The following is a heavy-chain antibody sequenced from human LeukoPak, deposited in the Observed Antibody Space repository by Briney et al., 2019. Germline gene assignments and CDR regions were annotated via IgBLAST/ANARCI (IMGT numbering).Heavy chain of an antibody. CDR3: ARRGGYDSGGHYFDY. CDR2: IIPIFGTA. Sequence: ASVKVSCKASGGTFSSYAISWVRQAPGQGLEWMGGIIPIFGTANYAQKFQGRVTITTDESTSTAYMELSSLRSEDTAVYYCARRGGYDSGGHYFDYWGQGTLVTVSS. D-gene: IGHD3-22*01. CDR1: GGTFSSYA. V-gene: IGHV1-69*05. J-gene: IGHJ4*02.